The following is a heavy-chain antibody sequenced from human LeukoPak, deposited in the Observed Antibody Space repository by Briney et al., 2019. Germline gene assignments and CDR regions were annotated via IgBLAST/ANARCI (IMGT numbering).Heavy chain of an antibody. J-gene: IGHJ3*02. V-gene: IGHV4-59*01. CDR3: ARISRAFDI. CDR2: IYYSGST. CDR1: GDSNNNYY. D-gene: IGHD2-2*01. Sequence: PSETLSLTCTVSGDSNNNYYWSWVRQPPGKGLEWIGYIYYSGSTNYNPSLKSRVTISVDTSKNQFSLKLSSVTAADTAVYYCARISRAFDIWGQGTMVTVSS.